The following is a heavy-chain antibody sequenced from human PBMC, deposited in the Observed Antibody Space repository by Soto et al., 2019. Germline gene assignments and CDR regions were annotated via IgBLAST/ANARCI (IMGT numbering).Heavy chain of an antibody. V-gene: IGHV3-23*01. D-gene: IGHD3-3*01. J-gene: IGHJ5*02. CDR2: IITREDKT. CDR3: ARGGEGYYDFWSGYPINWFDP. Sequence: PGGSLRLSCATSGFTFAKYAMNWVRQTPGQGLEWVSTIITREDKTFYADSVEGRFTISRDNSQNSLYLQMNSLRAEDTAVYYCARGGEGYYDFWSGYPINWFDPWGQGTLVTVSS. CDR1: GFTFAKYA.